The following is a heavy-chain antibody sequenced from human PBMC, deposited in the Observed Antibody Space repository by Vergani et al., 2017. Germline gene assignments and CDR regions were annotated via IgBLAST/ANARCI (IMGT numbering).Heavy chain of an antibody. V-gene: IGHV4-34*01. Sequence: QVQLQQWGAGLLKPSETLSLTCAVYGGSFSGYYWSWIRQPPGKGLAWIGEINHSGSTNYNPSLKSRVTISVDTSKSQFSLKLNSVTAADTAVYYCARARRTGQLLLDDYWGQGTLVTVSS. J-gene: IGHJ4*02. D-gene: IGHD3-22*01. CDR1: GGSFSGYY. CDR2: INHSGST. CDR3: ARARRTGQLLLDDY.